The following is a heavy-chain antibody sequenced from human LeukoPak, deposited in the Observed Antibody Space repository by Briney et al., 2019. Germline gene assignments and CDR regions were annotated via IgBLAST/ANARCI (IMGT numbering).Heavy chain of an antibody. V-gene: IGHV3-21*01. D-gene: IGHD3-22*01. Sequence: GGSLRLSCAASGFTFSSYSMNWVRQAPGKGLEWVSSISSSSSYIYYADSVKGRFTISRDNAKNSLYLQMNSLRAEDTAVYCCASAVAPYYYDSSGYYSRDYWGQGTLVTVSS. CDR3: ASAVAPYYYDSSGYYSRDY. J-gene: IGHJ4*02. CDR1: GFTFSSYS. CDR2: ISSSSSYI.